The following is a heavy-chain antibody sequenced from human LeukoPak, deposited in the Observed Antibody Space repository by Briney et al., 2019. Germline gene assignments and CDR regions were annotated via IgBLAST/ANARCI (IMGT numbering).Heavy chain of an antibody. CDR2: IYYRGNT. CDR3: AGSYCGGGSCGAFDI. J-gene: IGHJ3*02. Sequence: SETLSLTCTVSGGSISSYYWSWIRQPPGKGLEWIGYIYYRGNTNYNPSLKSRVTISVDTSKNQFSLRLSSVTAADTAVYYCAGSYCGGGSCGAFDIRGQGTMVTVSS. D-gene: IGHD2-15*01. CDR1: GGSISSYY. V-gene: IGHV4-59*01.